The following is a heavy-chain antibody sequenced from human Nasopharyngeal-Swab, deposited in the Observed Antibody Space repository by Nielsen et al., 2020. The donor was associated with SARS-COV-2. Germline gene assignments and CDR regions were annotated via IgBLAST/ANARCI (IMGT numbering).Heavy chain of an antibody. CDR1: GGSLSGYY. D-gene: IGHD2-2*01. V-gene: IGHV4-34*01. CDR2: IEQSGFT. CDR3: ARTFCTTSSCSYYFDS. Sequence: GSLRLSCAVSGGSLSGYYWTWIRQPPGKGLEWIGQIEQSGFTKYNPSLKSRVSISLDTSKNQVSLKVSSVTAADTAVYYCARTFCTTSSCSYYFDSWGQGNLVTVSS. J-gene: IGHJ4*02.